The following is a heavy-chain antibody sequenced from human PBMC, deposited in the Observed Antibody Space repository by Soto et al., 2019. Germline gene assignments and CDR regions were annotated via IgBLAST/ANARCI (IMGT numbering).Heavy chain of an antibody. D-gene: IGHD3-10*01. CDR3: ARDSTYYYGSGSYYSYFDY. V-gene: IGHV4-59*01. CDR2: IYYSGST. J-gene: IGHJ4*02. Sequence: QVQLQESGPGLVKPSETLSLTCTVSGGSISSYYWSWIRQPPGKGLEWIGYIYYSGSTNYNPSLKSRVTISVDTSKNQFSLKLSSVTAADTAVYYCARDSTYYYGSGSYYSYFDYWGQGTLVTVSS. CDR1: GGSISSYY.